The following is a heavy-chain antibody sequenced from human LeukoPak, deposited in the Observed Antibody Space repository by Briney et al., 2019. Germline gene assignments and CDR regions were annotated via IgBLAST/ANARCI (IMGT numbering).Heavy chain of an antibody. CDR2: IIPIFGTA. CDR3: AGNPGIAAAGTFDY. CDR1: GGTFSSYA. V-gene: IGHV1-69*05. Sequence: SVNVSCKASGGTFSSYAISWVRQAPAQGLEWMGRIIPIFGTANYAQKFQGRVTIHTDESTSTAYMELSSLRSEDTAVYYCAGNPGIAAAGTFDYWGQGTLVTVSS. D-gene: IGHD6-13*01. J-gene: IGHJ4*02.